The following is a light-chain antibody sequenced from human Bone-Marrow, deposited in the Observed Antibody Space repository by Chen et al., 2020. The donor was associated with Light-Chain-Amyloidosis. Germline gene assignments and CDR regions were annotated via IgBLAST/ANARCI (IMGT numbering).Light chain of an antibody. Sequence: QSVLTQPPSASGTPGQRVTISCSGGASNIGTNSAHWYHHSPGTAPRLLIYGNDQWPSGVPGRFAGSKSGTSASLAIGGLRPEDEGHYYCGAWGDRLNGVVFGGGTSLTVL. CDR3: GAWGDRLNGVV. J-gene: IGLJ2*01. CDR2: GND. CDR1: ASNIGTNS. V-gene: IGLV1-44*01.